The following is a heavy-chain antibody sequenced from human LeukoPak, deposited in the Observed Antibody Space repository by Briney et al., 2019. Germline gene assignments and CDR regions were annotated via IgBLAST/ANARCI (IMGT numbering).Heavy chain of an antibody. CDR1: GFTFSSYW. CDR2: ISGSGGAT. Sequence: PGGSLRLSCAASGFTFSSYWMSWVRQAPGKGLEWVSGISGSGGATYYADSVKGRFTISRDNSKNTLYLQVNSLRAEDTAVYYCAKGRDGYNSDYWGQGTLVTVSS. J-gene: IGHJ4*02. CDR3: AKGRDGYNSDY. D-gene: IGHD5-12*01. V-gene: IGHV3-23*01.